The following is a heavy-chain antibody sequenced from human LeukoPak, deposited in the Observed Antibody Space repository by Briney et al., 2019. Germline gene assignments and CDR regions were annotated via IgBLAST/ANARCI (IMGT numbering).Heavy chain of an antibody. CDR3: ARRITGTTSDSFDY. V-gene: IGHV4-34*01. CDR2: INHSGST. J-gene: IGHJ4*02. CDR1: GGSFSGYY. D-gene: IGHD1-20*01. Sequence: SETLSLTCAVYGGSFSGYYWSWIRQPPGKGLEWIGEINHSGSTNYNPSLKSRVTIFVDTSKNQFSLKLSSVTAADTALYYCARRITGTTSDSFDYWGQGTLVTVSS.